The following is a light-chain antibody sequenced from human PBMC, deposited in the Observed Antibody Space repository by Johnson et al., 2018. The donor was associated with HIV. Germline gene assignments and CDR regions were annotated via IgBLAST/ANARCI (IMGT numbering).Light chain of an antibody. Sequence: QSVLTQPPSVSAPPGQKVTISCSGSTSNIGNNYVSWYQQFPGAAPKLLIYYANQRPSRIPDRFSGSKSGTSATLGLPALQTVDAADFYCGAWDRSLSAYVIGSGTKVTVV. CDR2: YAN. CDR1: TSNIGNNY. CDR3: GAWDRSLSAYV. V-gene: IGLV1-51*01. J-gene: IGLJ1*01.